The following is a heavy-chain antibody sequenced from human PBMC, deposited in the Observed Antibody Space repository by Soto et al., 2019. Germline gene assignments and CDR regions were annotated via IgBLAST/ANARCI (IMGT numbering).Heavy chain of an antibody. J-gene: IGHJ5*02. D-gene: IGHD2-15*01. CDR3: ANEGSCSDGTCYGDWLDP. CDR2: IIPMFGRP. Sequence: QIQLVQSGPEAKKPGSSVKVSCRASGGTLSNHALSWVRQAPGHGLEWMGEIIPMFGRPNYAQKFQGRVTMTVDKSTNTAYMELRSLRSDDTAIYYCANEGSCSDGTCYGDWLDPWGQGTRVHVS. CDR1: GGTLSNHA. V-gene: IGHV1-69*06.